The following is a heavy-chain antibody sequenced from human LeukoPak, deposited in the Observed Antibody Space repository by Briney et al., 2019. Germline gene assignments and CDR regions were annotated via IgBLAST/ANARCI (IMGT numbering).Heavy chain of an antibody. CDR1: GGTFSIYA. CDR3: AIFHNWNDPRSYYYYGMDV. V-gene: IGHV1-69*13. D-gene: IGHD1-1*01. Sequence: SVKVSCKASGGTFSIYAISWVRQAPGQGLEWMGGIIPTFGTANYAQKFQGRVTITADESTSTAYMELSSLRSEDTAVYYCAIFHNWNDPRSYYYYGMDVWGKGTTVTVSS. CDR2: IIPTFGTA. J-gene: IGHJ6*04.